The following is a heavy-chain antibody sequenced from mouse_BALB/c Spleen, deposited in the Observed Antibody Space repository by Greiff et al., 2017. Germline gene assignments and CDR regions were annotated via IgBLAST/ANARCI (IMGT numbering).Heavy chain of an antibody. CDR2: ISSGGST. D-gene: IGHD2-10*01. Sequence: EVKLVESGGGLVKPGGSLKLSCAASGFTFSSYAMSWVRQTPEKRLEWVASISSGGSTYYPDSVKGRFTISRDNARNILYLQMSSLRSEDTAMYYCARSYYGYAMDYWGQGTSVTVSS. CDR3: ARSYYGYAMDY. V-gene: IGHV5-6-5*01. J-gene: IGHJ4*01. CDR1: GFTFSSYA.